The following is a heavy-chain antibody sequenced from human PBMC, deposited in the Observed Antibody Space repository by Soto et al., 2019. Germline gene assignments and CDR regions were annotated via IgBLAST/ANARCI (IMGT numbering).Heavy chain of an antibody. J-gene: IGHJ4*02. V-gene: IGHV3-33*01. Sequence: GGSLRLSCAASGFTSSSYGMHWVRQAPGKGLEGVAVIWYDGSNKYYADSVKGRFTISRDNSKNTLYLQMNSLRAEDTAVYYCAREEYDSSGYYGYWGQGTLVTVS. CDR3: AREEYDSSGYYGY. D-gene: IGHD3-22*01. CDR2: IWYDGSNK. CDR1: GFTSSSYG.